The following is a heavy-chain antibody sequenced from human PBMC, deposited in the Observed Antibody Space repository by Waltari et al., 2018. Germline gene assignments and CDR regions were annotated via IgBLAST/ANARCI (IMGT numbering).Heavy chain of an antibody. CDR1: GFTYDDYA. V-gene: IGHV3-9*01. J-gene: IGHJ4*02. Sequence: EVQLVESGGGLVQPGRSLRLSCAASGFTYDDYAMHWVRQAPGKGLEWVSGISGNSGSIGYADSVKGRFTISRDNAKNSLYLQMNSLRAEDTALYYCAKRAYDSSGPLDYWGQGTLVTVSS. D-gene: IGHD3-22*01. CDR2: ISGNSGSI. CDR3: AKRAYDSSGPLDY.